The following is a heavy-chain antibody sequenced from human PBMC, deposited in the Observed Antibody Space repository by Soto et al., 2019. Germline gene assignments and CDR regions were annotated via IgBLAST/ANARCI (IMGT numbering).Heavy chain of an antibody. CDR3: ARAGFVSGWNEFSGMDV. CDR2: IIPILGTA. D-gene: IGHD6-19*01. V-gene: IGHV1-69*11. CDR1: GVTFSTST. Sequence: VQLVQSGAEVRKPGSSVKVSCQVSGVTFSTSTITWVRQAPGQGLEWMGSIIPILGTAKSTQKFQGSVTLTADESASVAYMELSILTSEDTAVYYCARAGFVSGWNEFSGMDVWGQGTTVTFSS. J-gene: IGHJ6*02.